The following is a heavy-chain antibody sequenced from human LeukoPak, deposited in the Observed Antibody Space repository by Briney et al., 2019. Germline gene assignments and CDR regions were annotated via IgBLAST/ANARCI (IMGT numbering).Heavy chain of an antibody. CDR1: GFALSSYA. V-gene: IGHV3-23*01. Sequence: GGSLRLSCAASGFALSSYAMSWVRQAPGKGLEWVSATSSSDAGTYHAESVRGRFTISRDNSKNTLYLQMNSLRAEDTAVYYCAKSPPLRSSGVDYWGQGTLVTVSS. D-gene: IGHD6-19*01. CDR2: TSSSDAGT. CDR3: AKSPPLRSSGVDY. J-gene: IGHJ4*02.